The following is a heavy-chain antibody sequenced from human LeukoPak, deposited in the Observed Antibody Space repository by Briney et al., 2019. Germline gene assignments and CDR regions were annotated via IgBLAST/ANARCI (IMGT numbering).Heavy chain of an antibody. CDR2: ISHNGAA. V-gene: IGHV4-39*01. J-gene: IGHJ4*02. CDR3: SKGFEDWGGADF. Sequence: PSETLSLTCDVSNVSVTTSGYHWVWIRQPPGEGLEWIASISHNGAAYCNPYLRRRVNIFVDTAKNQVSVTLRSVAAREAAVYYCSKGFEDWGGADFWGQGALVTVSS. CDR1: NVSVTTSGYH. D-gene: IGHD3-10*01.